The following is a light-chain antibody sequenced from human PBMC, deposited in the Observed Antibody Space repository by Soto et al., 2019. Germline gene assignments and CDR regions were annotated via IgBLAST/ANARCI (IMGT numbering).Light chain of an antibody. CDR3: QQYNNWPWT. J-gene: IGKJ1*01. CDR2: GAS. V-gene: IGKV3-20*01. CDR1: QSVSSSY. Sequence: ENVFTQSPCTLSLSPFERCTLSCRASQSVSSSYLAWYQQKPGQAPRLLIYGASNRATGIPDRFSGSGSGTDFTLTISSLQSEDLAVYYCQQYNNWPWTFGQGTKVDIK.